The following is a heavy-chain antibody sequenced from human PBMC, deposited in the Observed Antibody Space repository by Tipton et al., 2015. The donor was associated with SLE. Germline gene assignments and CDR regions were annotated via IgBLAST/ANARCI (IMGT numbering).Heavy chain of an antibody. Sequence: LRLSCAVYGGSFSGYYWSWIRQPPGKGLEWIGEINHSGSTNYNPSLKSRVTISVDTSKNQFSLKLSSVTAADTAVYYCAGGAPITMAPDAFDIWGQGTMVTVSS. CDR2: INHSGST. J-gene: IGHJ3*02. CDR1: GGSFSGYY. D-gene: IGHD3-10*01. V-gene: IGHV4-34*01. CDR3: AGGAPITMAPDAFDI.